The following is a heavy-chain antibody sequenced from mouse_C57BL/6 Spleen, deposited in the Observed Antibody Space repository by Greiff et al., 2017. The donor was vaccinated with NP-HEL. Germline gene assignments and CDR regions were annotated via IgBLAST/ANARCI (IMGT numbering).Heavy chain of an antibody. CDR3: ARSRYSNYDFDY. Sequence: VQLQQSVAELVRPGASVKLSCTASGFNIKNTYMHWVKQRPEQGLEWIGMIDPANGNTKYAPTFHGKATITADTSANTAYLKLSSLTSEDTSIDYCARSRYSNYDFDYWGQGTTLTVSS. CDR1: GFNIKNTY. V-gene: IGHV14-3*01. J-gene: IGHJ2*01. D-gene: IGHD2-5*01. CDR2: IDPANGNT.